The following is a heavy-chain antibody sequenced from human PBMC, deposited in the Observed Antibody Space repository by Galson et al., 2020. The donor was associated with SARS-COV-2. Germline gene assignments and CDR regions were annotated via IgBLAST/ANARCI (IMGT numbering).Heavy chain of an antibody. D-gene: IGHD5-12*01. J-gene: IGHJ6*02. V-gene: IGHV3-33*01. CDR1: GFSFSSYG. CDR2: IWYDGSNK. Sequence: GGSLRLSCAASGFSFSSYGTHWVRQAPGKGLEWVAVIWYDGSNKYYADSVKGRFTISRDNSKDTLYLQMNSLRAEDTAVYYCARDRLISSNYYYYVMDVWGQGTTVTVSS. CDR3: ARDRLISSNYYYYVMDV.